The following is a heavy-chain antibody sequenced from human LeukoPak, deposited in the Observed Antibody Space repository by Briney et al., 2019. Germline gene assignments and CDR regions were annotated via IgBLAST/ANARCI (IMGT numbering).Heavy chain of an antibody. D-gene: IGHD2-2*02. Sequence: GGSLRLSCAASGFTFSSYAISWVRQAPGKGLEWVSAISGSGGSTYYADSVKGRFTISRDNSKNTLYLQMNSLRAEDTAVYYCAKDIGRGYDIVVVPAAIASFDYWGQGTLVTVSS. CDR3: AKDIGRGYDIVVVPAAIASFDY. CDR1: GFTFSSYA. CDR2: ISGSGGST. J-gene: IGHJ4*02. V-gene: IGHV3-23*01.